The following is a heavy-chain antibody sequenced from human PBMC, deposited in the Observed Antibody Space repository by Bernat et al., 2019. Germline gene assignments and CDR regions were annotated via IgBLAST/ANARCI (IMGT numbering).Heavy chain of an antibody. D-gene: IGHD3-10*01. V-gene: IGHV3-23*01. CDR3: AKVRSITMVRANYYFDY. CDR2: ISGSGGST. CDR1: GFTFSSYA. Sequence: EVQLLESGGGLVQPGGSLRLSCAASGFTFSSYAMSWVRQAPGKGLEWVSAISGSGGSTYYADSVKGRFTISRDNSKNTLYLQMNSLRAEDTAVYYCAKVRSITMVRANYYFDYWGQGTLVTVSS. J-gene: IGHJ4*02.